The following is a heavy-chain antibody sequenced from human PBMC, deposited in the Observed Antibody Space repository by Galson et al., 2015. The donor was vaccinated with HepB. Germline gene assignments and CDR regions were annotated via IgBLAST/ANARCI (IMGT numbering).Heavy chain of an antibody. CDR3: ARGGYCSSTSCYEGPTADAFDI. V-gene: IGHV3-33*01. CDR2: IWYDGSNK. Sequence: SLRLSCAASGFTFSSYGMHWVRQAPGKGLEWVAVIWYDGSNKYYADSVKGRFTISRDNSKNTLYLQMNSLRAEDTAVYYCARGGYCSSTSCYEGPTADAFDIWGQGTMVTVSS. J-gene: IGHJ3*02. D-gene: IGHD2-2*01. CDR1: GFTFSSYG.